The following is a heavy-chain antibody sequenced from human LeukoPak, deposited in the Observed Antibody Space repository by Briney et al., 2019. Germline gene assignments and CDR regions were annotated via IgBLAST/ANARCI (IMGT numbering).Heavy chain of an antibody. CDR1: GFTFSSYS. CDR2: ISSSSSTI. D-gene: IGHD1-20*01. J-gene: IGHJ4*02. CDR3: ARDVNWKAGIDY. V-gene: IGHV3-48*01. Sequence: GGSLRLSCAASGFTFSSYSMNWVRQAPGKGLEWDSYISSSSSTIYYADSVKGRFTISRDNAKNSLYLQMNSLRAEDTAVYYCARDVNWKAGIDYWGQGTLVTVSS.